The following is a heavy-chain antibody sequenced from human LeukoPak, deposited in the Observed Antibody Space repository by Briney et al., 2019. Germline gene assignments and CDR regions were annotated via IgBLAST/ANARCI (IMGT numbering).Heavy chain of an antibody. Sequence: GGSLRLSCAASGFTFSSYGMHWVRQAPGKGLEWVAFIRYDGSKKYYADSVKGRFTISRDNSKNTLYLQMNSLRAEDTAVYYCEPTAMVSAYWGQGTLVTVSS. J-gene: IGHJ4*02. D-gene: IGHD5-18*01. CDR1: GFTFSSYG. CDR3: EPTAMVSAY. CDR2: IRYDGSKK. V-gene: IGHV3-30*02.